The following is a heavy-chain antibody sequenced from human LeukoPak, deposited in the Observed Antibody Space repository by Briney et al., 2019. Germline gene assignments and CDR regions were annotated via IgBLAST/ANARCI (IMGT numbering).Heavy chain of an antibody. J-gene: IGHJ4*02. CDR1: GYTFSSYA. CDR3: ARAGIVVVITPFDY. Sequence: GGSLRLSCAASGYTFSSYAMHWVRQAPGKGLEWVAVISYDGSNKYYADSVKGRFTISRDNSKNTLYLQMNSLRAEDTAVYYCARAGIVVVITPFDYWGQGTLVTVSS. CDR2: ISYDGSNK. D-gene: IGHD3-22*01. V-gene: IGHV3-30-3*01.